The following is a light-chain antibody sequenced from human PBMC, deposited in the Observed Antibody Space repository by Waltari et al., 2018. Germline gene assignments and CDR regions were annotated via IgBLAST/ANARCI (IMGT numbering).Light chain of an antibody. CDR2: DVS. V-gene: IGLV2-14*03. CDR1: SRDVGGYNY. J-gene: IGLJ3*02. CDR3: SSYTSISTWV. Sequence: QSALTQPASVSESPGQSITISCPGTSRDVGGYNYVSWYQHHPGKAPKLMIYDVSHRPSGVSDRFSGSKSGNTASLTISGLQAEDEADYFCSSYTSISTWVFGGGTKLTVL.